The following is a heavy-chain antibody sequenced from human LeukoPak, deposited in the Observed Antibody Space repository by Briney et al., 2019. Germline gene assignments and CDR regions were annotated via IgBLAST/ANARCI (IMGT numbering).Heavy chain of an antibody. Sequence: PLASVKVSCKVSGYTLTELSMHWVRQAPGKGLEWMGGFDPEDGETIYAQKFQGRVTMTEDTSTDTAYMELSSLRSEDTAVYCCATVGSYGYREIDYWGQGTLVTVSS. CDR3: ATVGSYGYREIDY. CDR1: GYTLTELS. CDR2: FDPEDGET. D-gene: IGHD5-18*01. J-gene: IGHJ4*02. V-gene: IGHV1-24*01.